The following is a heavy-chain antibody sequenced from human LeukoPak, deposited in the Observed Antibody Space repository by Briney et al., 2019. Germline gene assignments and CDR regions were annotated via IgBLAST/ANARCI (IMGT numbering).Heavy chain of an antibody. D-gene: IGHD3-10*01. CDR3: VRDGEGVAISVNYWFDP. V-gene: IGHV1-8*02. J-gene: IGHJ5*02. Sequence: ASVKVSCKASGGTFSSYAISWVRQAPGQGLEWMGWMNPNNGNTGYAQKFQGRVTMTRDTSISTAYMELRGLSSEDTAVYYCVRDGEGVAISVNYWFDPWGQGTLVTVSS. CDR1: GGTFSSYA. CDR2: MNPNNGNT.